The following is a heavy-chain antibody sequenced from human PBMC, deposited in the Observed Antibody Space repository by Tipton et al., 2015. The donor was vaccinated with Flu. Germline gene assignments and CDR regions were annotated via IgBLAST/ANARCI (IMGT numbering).Heavy chain of an antibody. D-gene: IGHD3-10*01. Sequence: QSGAEVKKPGASVRISCTASGYTFTNYNMHWVRQAPGQGPERMGIIYPSGGGTTYAQRFQGRVTLTRDKSTSTVYMELSSLRSEDTAFYYCARDRGFGAYTFDYWGQGTLVTVAS. CDR3: ARDRGFGAYTFDY. CDR2: IYPSGGGT. CDR1: GYTFTNYN. V-gene: IGHV1-46*01. J-gene: IGHJ4*02.